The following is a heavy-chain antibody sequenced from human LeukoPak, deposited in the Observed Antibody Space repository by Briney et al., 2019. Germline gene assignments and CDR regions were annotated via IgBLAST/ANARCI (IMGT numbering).Heavy chain of an antibody. D-gene: IGHD1-26*01. V-gene: IGHV4-4*02. CDR1: GGSILTTNW. CDR3: ARESGAFSPFGF. Sequence: SETLSLTCAVSGGSILTTNWWSWVRQPPGKGLEWIGEVHLSGASNYNPSLKSRVSMSIDKSKNHLSLELTSVTAADTAIYYCARESGAFSPFGFWGQGTLVTVSS. CDR2: VHLSGAS. J-gene: IGHJ4*02.